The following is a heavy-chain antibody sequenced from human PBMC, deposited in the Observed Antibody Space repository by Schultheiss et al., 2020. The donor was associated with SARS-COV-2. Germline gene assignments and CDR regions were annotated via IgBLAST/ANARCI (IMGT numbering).Heavy chain of an antibody. J-gene: IGHJ4*02. D-gene: IGHD1-26*01. V-gene: IGHV1-69*02. CDR3: ARGAIPSGSYFNPLDY. CDR2: IIPILGIA. CDR1: GGTFSSYT. Sequence: SVKVSCKASGGTFSSYTISWVRQAPGQGLEWMGRIIPILGIANYAQKFQGRVTITADKSTSTAYMELSSLRSEDTAVYYCARGAIPSGSYFNPLDYWGQGTLGTVSS.